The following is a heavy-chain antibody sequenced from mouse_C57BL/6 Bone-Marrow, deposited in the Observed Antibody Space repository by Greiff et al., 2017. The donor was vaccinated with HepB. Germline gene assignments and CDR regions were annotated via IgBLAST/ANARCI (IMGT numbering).Heavy chain of an antibody. CDR3: TRRGDFYDYDDAMDY. Sequence: VQVVESGAELVRPGASVTLSCKASGYTFTDYEMHWVKQTPVHGLEWIGAIDPETGGTAYNQKFKGKAILTADKSSSTAYMELRSLTSEDSAVYYCTRRGDFYDYDDAMDYWGQGTSVTVSS. D-gene: IGHD2-4*01. CDR2: IDPETGGT. V-gene: IGHV1-15*01. J-gene: IGHJ4*01. CDR1: GYTFTDYE.